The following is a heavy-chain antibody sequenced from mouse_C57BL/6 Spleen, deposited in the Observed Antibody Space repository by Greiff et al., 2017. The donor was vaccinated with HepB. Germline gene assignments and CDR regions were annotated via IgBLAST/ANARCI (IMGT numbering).Heavy chain of an antibody. CDR2: ISYDGSN. CDR3: ARSKLGRGGLHY. Sequence: EVQRVESGPGLVKPSQSLSLTCSVTGYSITSGYYWNWIRQFPGNKLEWMGYISYDGSNNYNPSLKNRISITRDTSKNQFFLKVNSVTTEDTATYYCARSKLGRGGLHYWGQGTTLTVSS. CDR1: GYSITSGYY. J-gene: IGHJ2*01. V-gene: IGHV3-6*01. D-gene: IGHD4-1*01.